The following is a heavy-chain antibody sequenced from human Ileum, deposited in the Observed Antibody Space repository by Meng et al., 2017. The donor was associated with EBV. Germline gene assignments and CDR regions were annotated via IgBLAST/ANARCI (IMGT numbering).Heavy chain of an antibody. CDR2: MNPKTGTA. Sequence: QVQLVQSGAEVKKPGASVKVSCKASGYTFTNYDISWVRQATGQGLEWMGWMNPKTGTAHYAQKFQGRVSMTRDTSITTAYMELSSLTSEDTAVYYCVRTLERGDYSGQGTLVTVSS. CDR1: GYTFTNYD. V-gene: IGHV1-8*01. J-gene: IGHJ4*02. D-gene: IGHD5-24*01. CDR3: VRTLERGDY.